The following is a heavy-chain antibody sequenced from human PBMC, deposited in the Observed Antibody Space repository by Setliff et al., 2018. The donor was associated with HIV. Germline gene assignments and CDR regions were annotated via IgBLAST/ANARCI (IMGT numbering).Heavy chain of an antibody. J-gene: IGHJ6*02. Sequence: GGSLRLSCAASGFNFKTYGMTWVRQAPGKGLDWVAHIGSSNHGIHYTASVQGRFTVSRDNAKNSLYLQMNGLRAEDTAVYYCARDTAELLGLYYYYGMDVWGQGTTVTVSS. CDR3: ARDTAELLGLYYYYGMDV. CDR1: GFNFKTYG. CDR2: IGSSNHGI. V-gene: IGHV3-48*04. D-gene: IGHD1-26*01.